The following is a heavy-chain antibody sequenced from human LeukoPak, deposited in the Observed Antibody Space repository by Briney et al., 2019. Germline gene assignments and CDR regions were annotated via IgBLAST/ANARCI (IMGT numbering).Heavy chain of an antibody. CDR1: GITFSNYA. CDR3: ARQWLVNG. J-gene: IGHJ4*02. V-gene: IGHV3-23*01. CDR2: ISGRGGST. Sequence: PGGTLRLSCVASGITFSNYAMSWVRQAPGKGLDWVSTISGRGGSTYYADSVKGRFTVSRDNSNNTLYLQMNSLRVEDTAVYYCARQWLVNGWGQGTLVTVSS. D-gene: IGHD6-19*01.